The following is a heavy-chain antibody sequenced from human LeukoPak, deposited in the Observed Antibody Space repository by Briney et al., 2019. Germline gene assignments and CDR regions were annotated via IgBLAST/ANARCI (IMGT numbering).Heavy chain of an antibody. D-gene: IGHD1-14*01. J-gene: IGHJ2*01. CDR1: GGTFSSYT. Sequence: SVKVSCKASGGTFSSYTISWVRQAPGQGLEWMGRIIPILGIANYAQKFQGRVTITADKSTSTAYMELSSLRSEDTAVYYCARTRDDGTGYFDLWGRGTLVTVSS. CDR3: ARTRDDGTGYFDL. V-gene: IGHV1-69*02. CDR2: IIPILGIA.